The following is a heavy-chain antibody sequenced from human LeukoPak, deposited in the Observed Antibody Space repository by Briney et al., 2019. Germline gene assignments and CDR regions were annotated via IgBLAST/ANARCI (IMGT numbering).Heavy chain of an antibody. J-gene: IGHJ4*02. CDR3: ARDLDSYGLRNFDY. CDR1: GYTFTSYA. D-gene: IGHD5-18*01. CDR2: INTNTGNP. Sequence: ASVKVPCKASGYTFTSYAMNWVRQAPGQGLEWMGWINTNTGNPTYAQGFTGRFVFSLDTSVSTAYLQISSLKAEDTAVYYCARDLDSYGLRNFDYWGQGTLVTVSS. V-gene: IGHV7-4-1*02.